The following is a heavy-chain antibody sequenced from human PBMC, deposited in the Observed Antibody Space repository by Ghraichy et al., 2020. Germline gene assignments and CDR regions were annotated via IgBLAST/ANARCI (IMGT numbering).Heavy chain of an antibody. CDR3: AKAYYYDSSGYYYARVDAFDI. CDR2: ISGSGGST. Sequence: GGPLRLSCAASGFTFSSYAMSWVRQAPGKGLEWVSAISGSGGSTYYADSVKGRFTISRDNSKNTLYLQMNSLRAEDTAVYYCAKAYYYDSSGYYYARVDAFDIWGQGTMVTVSS. J-gene: IGHJ3*02. CDR1: GFTFSSYA. V-gene: IGHV3-23*01. D-gene: IGHD3-22*01.